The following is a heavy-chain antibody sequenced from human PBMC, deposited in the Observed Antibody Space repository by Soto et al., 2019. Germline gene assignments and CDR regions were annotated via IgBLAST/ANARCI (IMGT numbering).Heavy chain of an antibody. CDR2: ISGRGVNT. V-gene: IGHV3-23*01. CDR3: AKDLAILYYHRSGNYSAYPFDF. Sequence: EVQLLESGGGLVQPGGSLRLSCVASGFAFRSYVMSWVRQAPGKGLEWVSAISGRGVNTYFAESVKGRFTISRDNARNTLFLQMDSLRVADTAVYYCAKDLAILYYHRSGNYSAYPFDFWGQGTMVSVSS. D-gene: IGHD3-22*01. J-gene: IGHJ3*01. CDR1: GFAFRSYV.